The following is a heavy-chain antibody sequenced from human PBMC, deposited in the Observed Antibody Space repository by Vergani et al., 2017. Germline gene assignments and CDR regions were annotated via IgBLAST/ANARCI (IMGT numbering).Heavy chain of an antibody. D-gene: IGHD6-13*01. CDR2: IIPILGIA. J-gene: IGHJ3*02. CDR3: ARVSSSWYHDAFDI. Sequence: QVQLVQSGAEVKKPGSSVKVSCKASGGTFSSYTISWVRQAPGQGLEWMGRIIPILGIANYAQKFQGRVTITADKSTSTAYMELSSLRSDDTAVYYCARVSSSWYHDAFDIWGQGTMVTVSS. CDR1: GGTFSSYT. V-gene: IGHV1-69*02.